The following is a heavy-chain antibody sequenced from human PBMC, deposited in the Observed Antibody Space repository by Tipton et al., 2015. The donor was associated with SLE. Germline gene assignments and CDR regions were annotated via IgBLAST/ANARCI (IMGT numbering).Heavy chain of an antibody. Sequence: TLSLTCTVSGGSISSGSYYWSWIRQPAGKGLEWIGSIYTSGSTNYNPSLKSRVTISVDTSKNQFSLKLSSVTAADTAVYYCARTKANWGNAFDIWGQGTMVTVSS. CDR2: IYTSGST. J-gene: IGHJ3*02. D-gene: IGHD7-27*01. CDR3: ARTKANWGNAFDI. CDR1: GGSISSGSYY. V-gene: IGHV4-61*02.